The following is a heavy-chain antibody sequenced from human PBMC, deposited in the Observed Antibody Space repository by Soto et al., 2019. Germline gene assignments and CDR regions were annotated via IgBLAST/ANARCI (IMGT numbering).Heavy chain of an antibody. CDR3: ARAWSTTGSGDFDY. CDR2: IDYSGYT. V-gene: IGHV4-34*01. J-gene: IGHJ4*02. CDR1: GGSFSGYY. D-gene: IGHD1-1*01. Sequence: QVQLQQWGAGLLKPLETLSLTCADYGGSFSGYYWSWIRQTPGKGLEWIGEIDYSGYTNYNPSLKDRVTISLDTSRNRFSLKLSSVTAADTAVYYCARAWSTTGSGDFDYWDQGVLVTVSS.